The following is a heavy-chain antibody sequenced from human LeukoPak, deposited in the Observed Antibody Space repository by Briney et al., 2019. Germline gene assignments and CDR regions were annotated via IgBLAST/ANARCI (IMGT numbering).Heavy chain of an antibody. Sequence: KPSETLSLTCTVSGGSISSYYWSWIRQPPGKGLEWIGYIYYSGSTNYNPSLKSRVTISVDTSKNQFSLKLSSVTAADTAVYYCARDLSIGDAFDIWGQGTMVTVSS. J-gene: IGHJ3*02. CDR2: IYYSGST. CDR3: ARDLSIGDAFDI. D-gene: IGHD3-22*01. V-gene: IGHV4-59*01. CDR1: GGSISSYY.